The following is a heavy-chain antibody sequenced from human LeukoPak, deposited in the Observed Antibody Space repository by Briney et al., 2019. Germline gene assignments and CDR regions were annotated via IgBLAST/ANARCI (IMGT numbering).Heavy chain of an antibody. CDR3: ARMVDILTGYYKLYYFDY. CDR1: GYTFTGYY. D-gene: IGHD3-9*01. Sequence: ASVKVSCKASGYTFTGYYMHWVRQAPGQGLEWMGWINPNSGGTNYALKFQGRVTMTRDTSISTAYMELSGLRSDDTAVYYCARMVDILTGYYKLYYFDYWGQGTLVTVSS. CDR2: INPNSGGT. V-gene: IGHV1-2*02. J-gene: IGHJ4*02.